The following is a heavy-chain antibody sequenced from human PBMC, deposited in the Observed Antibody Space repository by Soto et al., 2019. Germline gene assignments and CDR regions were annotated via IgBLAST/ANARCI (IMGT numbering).Heavy chain of an antibody. CDR3: ARGVTIFGVVIMERWFDP. CDR1: GGSISSGGYS. V-gene: IGHV4-30-2*01. J-gene: IGHJ5*02. Sequence: SETLSLTCAVSGGSISSGGYSWSWIRQPPGKGLEWIGYIYHSGSNYYNPSLKSRVTISVDRSKNQFSLKLSSVTAADTAVYYCARGVTIFGVVIMERWFDPWGQGTLVTVSS. D-gene: IGHD3-3*01. CDR2: IYHSGSN.